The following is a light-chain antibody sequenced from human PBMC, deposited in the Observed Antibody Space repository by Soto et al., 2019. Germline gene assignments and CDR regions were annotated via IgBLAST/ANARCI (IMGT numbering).Light chain of an antibody. Sequence: EIVMTQSPATLSVSKGERAPLSYRASQSVSSNLAWYQQTPGQAPRLLIYGASTRATGIPARFSGSASGTEFTLTISSLQSEDFAVYYCQQYNNWPRTFGQGTKVDIK. V-gene: IGKV3-15*01. CDR3: QQYNNWPRT. J-gene: IGKJ1*01. CDR1: QSVSSN. CDR2: GAS.